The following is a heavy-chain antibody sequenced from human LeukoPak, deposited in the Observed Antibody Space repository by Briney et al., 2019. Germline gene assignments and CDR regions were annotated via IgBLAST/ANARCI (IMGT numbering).Heavy chain of an antibody. CDR3: ARPGRWELDAFDI. J-gene: IGHJ3*02. V-gene: IGHV3-11*04. D-gene: IGHD1-26*01. Sequence: GGSLRLSCAASGFTFSDYYMSWIRQAPGKGLEWVSYISSSGSTIYYADSVKGRFTISRDNAKNSLNLQMNSLRAEDTAVYYCARPGRWELDAFDIWGQGTMVTVSS. CDR2: ISSSGSTI. CDR1: GFTFSDYY.